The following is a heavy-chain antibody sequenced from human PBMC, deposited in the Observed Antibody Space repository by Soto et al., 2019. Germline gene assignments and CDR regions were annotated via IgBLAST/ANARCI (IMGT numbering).Heavy chain of an antibody. Sequence: PSETLSLTCAVSGGSISSGGYSWSWIRQPPGKGLEWIGYIYHSGSTYYNPSLKSRVTISVDRSKNQFSLKLSSVTAADTAVYYCAGSGYYHSSVQDFWSQGTTVTVSS. V-gene: IGHV4-30-2*01. J-gene: IGHJ6*02. CDR1: GGSISSGGYS. CDR3: AGSGYYHSSVQDF. CDR2: IYHSGST. D-gene: IGHD3-22*01.